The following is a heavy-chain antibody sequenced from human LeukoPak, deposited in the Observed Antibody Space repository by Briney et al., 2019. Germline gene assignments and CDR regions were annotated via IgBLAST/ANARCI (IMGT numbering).Heavy chain of an antibody. J-gene: IGHJ6*02. V-gene: IGHV3-30*04. Sequence: GGSLRLSCAASGFTFSSYAMHWVRQAPGKGLEWVAVISYDGSNKYYADSVKGRFTISRDNSKNTLYLQMNSLRAEDTAVYYCAREVRACSSTSCYPGYYYGMDVWGQGTTVTVSS. CDR3: AREVRACSSTSCYPGYYYGMDV. D-gene: IGHD2-2*01. CDR1: GFTFSSYA. CDR2: ISYDGSNK.